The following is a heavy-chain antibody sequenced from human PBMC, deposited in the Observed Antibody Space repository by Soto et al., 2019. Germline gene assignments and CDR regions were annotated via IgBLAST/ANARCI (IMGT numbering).Heavy chain of an antibody. CDR3: ARDYYGSGSDYNPLDH. CDR2: IYYDGNKK. Sequence: QVHLVESGGGVVQPGRSLRLSCAASGFTFRTYGMHWVRQAPGKGLEWVAVIYYDGNKKYYVDSVKGRFTISRDNSRDTLYLQMNSLRAEDTAVYYCARDYYGSGSDYNPLDHWGQGTLVTVSS. J-gene: IGHJ4*02. V-gene: IGHV3-33*01. D-gene: IGHD3-10*01. CDR1: GFTFRTYG.